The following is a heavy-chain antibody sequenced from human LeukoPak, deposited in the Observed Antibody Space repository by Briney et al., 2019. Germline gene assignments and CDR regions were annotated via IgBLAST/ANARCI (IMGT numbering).Heavy chain of an antibody. V-gene: IGHV1-2*02. CDR3: ARAHCSSTTCCPDY. CDR1: GYIFSGYY. J-gene: IGHJ4*02. CDR2: INPNSGGT. D-gene: IGHD2-2*01. Sequence: ASVKVSCKASGYIFSGYYMYWVRQAPGQGLEWMGWINPNSGGTESAQKFQGRVTMTRDTSISTAYMEVSRLTSDDTAVYYCARAHCSSTTCCPDYWGQGTLVTVSS.